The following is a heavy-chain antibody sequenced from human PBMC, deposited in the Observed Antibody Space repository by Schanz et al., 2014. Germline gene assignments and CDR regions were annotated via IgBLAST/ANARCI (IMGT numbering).Heavy chain of an antibody. D-gene: IGHD3-3*01. CDR2: ISGRGGRT. CDR1: GFTFSNHA. Sequence: EVQLVESGGGLVQPGGSLRLSCETSGFTFSNHAMSWVRQAPGKGLEWVSAISGRGGRTYYADSVKGRFTISRDNSKNTLYLQMNSLRVEDTAVYYCARFLARYQYYGVDVWGQGTTVSVSS. V-gene: IGHV3-23*04. J-gene: IGHJ6*02. CDR3: ARFLARYQYYGVDV.